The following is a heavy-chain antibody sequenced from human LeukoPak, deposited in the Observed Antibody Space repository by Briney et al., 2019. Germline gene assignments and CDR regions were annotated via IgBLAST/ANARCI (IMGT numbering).Heavy chain of an antibody. V-gene: IGHV4-38-2*01. CDR3: AGSRFLESNDAFDI. CDR1: GYSISSGYY. CDR2: IYHSGST. Sequence: SETLSLTCAVSGYSISSGYYCGWIRQPPGKGLEWIGSIYHSGSTCYNPSLKSRVTISVDTSKNQFSLKLSSVTAADTAVYYCAGSRFLESNDAFDIWGQGTMVTVSS. J-gene: IGHJ3*02. D-gene: IGHD3-3*01.